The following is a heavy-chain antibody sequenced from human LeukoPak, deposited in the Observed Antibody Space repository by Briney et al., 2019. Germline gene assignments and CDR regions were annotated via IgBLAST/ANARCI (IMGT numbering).Heavy chain of an antibody. CDR3: AMWFGELLSFDGMDV. CDR1: GFTFSSYS. V-gene: IGHV3-21*01. J-gene: IGHJ6*02. CDR2: ISSSSSYI. Sequence: GGSLRLSCAASGFTFSSYSMNWVRQAPGKGLEWVSSISSSSSYIYYADSVKGRFTISRDNSKNTLYLQMNSLRAEDTAVYYCAMWFGELLSFDGMDVWGQGTTVTVSS. D-gene: IGHD3-10*01.